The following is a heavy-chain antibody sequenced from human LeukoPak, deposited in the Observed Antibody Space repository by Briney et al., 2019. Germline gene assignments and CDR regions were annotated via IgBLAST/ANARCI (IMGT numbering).Heavy chain of an antibody. CDR3: ARDYHVGTNGDYGARIAGLHYWYFDL. D-gene: IGHD4-17*01. V-gene: IGHV4-30-2*01. J-gene: IGHJ2*01. CDR1: GGSISSGGYS. CDR2: IYHSGST. Sequence: PSQTLSLTCAVSGGSISSGGYSWSWIRQPPGKGLEWIGYIYHSGSTYYNPSLKSRVTISLDRSKNQFSLKLSSVTAADTAVYYCARDYHVGTNGDYGARIAGLHYWYFDLWGRGTLVTVSS.